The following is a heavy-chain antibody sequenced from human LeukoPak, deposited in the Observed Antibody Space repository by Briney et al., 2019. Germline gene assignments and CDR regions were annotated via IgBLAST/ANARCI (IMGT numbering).Heavy chain of an antibody. CDR2: INGNSDKI. J-gene: IGHJ4*02. CDR1: GFTFDEYA. Sequence: PGGSLRLSCATSGFTFDEYAMHWVRQAPGKGLEWVSGINGNSDKIGYADSVKGRFTISRDSAKKSLYLQVNSLRAEDTALYFCAKDRYCSSTSCPIDYWGQGTLVTVSS. V-gene: IGHV3-9*01. D-gene: IGHD2-2*01. CDR3: AKDRYCSSTSCPIDY.